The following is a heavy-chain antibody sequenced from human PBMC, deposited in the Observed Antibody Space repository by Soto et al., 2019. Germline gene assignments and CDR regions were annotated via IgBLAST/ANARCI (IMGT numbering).Heavy chain of an antibody. Sequence: GASVKVSCKASGGTFSSYAISWVRQAPGQGLEWMGGIIPIFGTANYAQKFQGRVTITADKSTSTAYMELSSLRSEDTAVYYCARDQSLGVVVPAAPWFDPWGQGTLVTVSS. V-gene: IGHV1-69*06. CDR2: IIPIFGTA. CDR3: ARDQSLGVVVPAAPWFDP. CDR1: GGTFSSYA. J-gene: IGHJ5*02. D-gene: IGHD2-2*01.